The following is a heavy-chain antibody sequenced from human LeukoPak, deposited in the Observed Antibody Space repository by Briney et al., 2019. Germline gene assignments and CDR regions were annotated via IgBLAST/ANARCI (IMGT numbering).Heavy chain of an antibody. V-gene: IGHV4-59*01. CDR1: GGSISSYY. J-gene: IGHJ4*02. D-gene: IGHD3-3*01. CDR2: IYYSGST. CDR3: AREAPPPSGSLDY. Sequence: PSETLSLTCTVSGGSISSYYWSWIRQPPGKGLEWIGYIYYSGSTNYNPSLKRRVTISVETSKKEFSLKLSSVTPADTAVYYCAREAPPPSGSLDYWGQGTLVTVSS.